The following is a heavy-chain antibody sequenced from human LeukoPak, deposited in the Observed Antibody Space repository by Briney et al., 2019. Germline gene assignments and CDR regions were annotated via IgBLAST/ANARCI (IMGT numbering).Heavy chain of an antibody. Sequence: ASVKVSCKASGYIFASYAFSWVRQAPGQGLEWVGWVNNYNGNTDYARNLQGRVTMTTETSTNTAYMELRSLRSDDTAVYFCARHSSQSHFDYWGQGTLVTVSS. CDR2: VNNYNGNT. V-gene: IGHV1-18*01. D-gene: IGHD3-22*01. CDR3: ARHSSQSHFDY. J-gene: IGHJ4*02. CDR1: GYIFASYA.